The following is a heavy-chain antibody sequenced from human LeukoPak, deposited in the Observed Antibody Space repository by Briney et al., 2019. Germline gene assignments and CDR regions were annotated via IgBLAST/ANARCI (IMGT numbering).Heavy chain of an antibody. V-gene: IGHV1-2*02. D-gene: IGHD3-22*01. CDR3: ARYDSSSSARRADWFDP. CDR1: GYTFTGYY. J-gene: IGHJ5*02. CDR2: INPNSGGT. Sequence: GASVKVSCKASGYTFTGYYMHWVRQASGQGLEWMGWINPNSGGTNYAQKFQGRVTMTRDTSISTAYMELSRLRSDDTAVYYCARYDSSSSARRADWFDPWGQGTLVTVSS.